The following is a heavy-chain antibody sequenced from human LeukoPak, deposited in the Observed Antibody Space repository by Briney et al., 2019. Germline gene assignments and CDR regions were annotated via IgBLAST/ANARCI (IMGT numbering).Heavy chain of an antibody. V-gene: IGHV3-33*01. D-gene: IGHD3-10*01. CDR3: AGVGGSGSYYPHFDY. Sequence: PGGSLRLSCAASGFTFSSYGMHWVRQAPGKGLEWVAVIWYDGSNKYYADSVKGRFTISRDNSKNTLYLQMNSLRAEDTAVYYCAGVGGSGSYYPHFDYWGQGTLVTVSS. CDR1: GFTFSSYG. CDR2: IWYDGSNK. J-gene: IGHJ4*02.